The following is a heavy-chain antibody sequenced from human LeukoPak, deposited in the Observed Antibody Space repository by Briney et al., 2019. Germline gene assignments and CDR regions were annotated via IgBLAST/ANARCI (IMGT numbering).Heavy chain of an antibody. Sequence: PSQTLSLTCAISGDSVSSNSAAWNWIRQSPSRGLEWLGRTYYRSKWYNDYAVSVKSRITINPDTSKNQFSLQLNSVTPENTAVYYCARPLGGFGELNYYYYYGMDVWGQGTTVTVSS. D-gene: IGHD3-10*01. CDR3: ARPLGGFGELNYYYYYGMDV. CDR2: TYYRSKWYN. V-gene: IGHV6-1*01. CDR1: GDSVSSNSAA. J-gene: IGHJ6*02.